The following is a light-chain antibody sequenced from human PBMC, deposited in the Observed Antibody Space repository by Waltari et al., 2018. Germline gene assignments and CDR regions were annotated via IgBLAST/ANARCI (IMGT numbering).Light chain of an antibody. J-gene: IGKJ5*01. V-gene: IGKV4-1*01. CDR3: QQYYSTPIT. CDR2: WAS. CDR1: QRVLYSSNNKNY. Sequence: DIVMTQSPDSLAVSLGDRATINCKSSQRVLYSSNNKNYLTWYQQKPGQPPKLLIYWASTRESGVPDRFSGSGSGTDFTLTISSLQAEDVAVYYCQQYYSTPITFGQGTRLEIK.